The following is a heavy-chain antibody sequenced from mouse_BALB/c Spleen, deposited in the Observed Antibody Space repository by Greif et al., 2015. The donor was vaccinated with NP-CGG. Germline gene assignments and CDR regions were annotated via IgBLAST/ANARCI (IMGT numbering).Heavy chain of an antibody. CDR1: GFSLTSYG. CDR3: ASDRSY. D-gene: IGHD2-14*01. CDR2: LSAGGST. J-gene: IGHJ2*01. V-gene: IGHV2-9*02. Sequence: VMLVESGPGLVAPSQSLSITCTVSGFSLTSYGVHWVRQPPGKGLEWLGVLSAGGSTNYHSALMSRLSISKDNSKSPVFLKMNSLQADDTAMYYCASDRSYWGQGTTLTVSS.